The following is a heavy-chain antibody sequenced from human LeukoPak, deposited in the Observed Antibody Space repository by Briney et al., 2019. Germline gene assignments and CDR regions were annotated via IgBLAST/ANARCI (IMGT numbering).Heavy chain of an antibody. J-gene: IGHJ4*02. CDR3: VRRVAGTFYFDK. V-gene: IGHV4-39*01. CDR2: IYYSTNT. D-gene: IGHD6-19*01. Sequence: SETLSLTCSVSGDSIKSTSNYWAWVRQPPGKGLEWIGHIYYSTNTYYNSSLKSRVTISDDTSKNQVSLSLRSVTAADTALYFCVRRVAGTFYFDKRGEGSLVSVSS. CDR1: GDSIKSTSNY.